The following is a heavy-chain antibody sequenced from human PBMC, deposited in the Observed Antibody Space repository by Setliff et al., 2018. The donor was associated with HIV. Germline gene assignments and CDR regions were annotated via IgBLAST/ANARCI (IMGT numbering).Heavy chain of an antibody. D-gene: IGHD2-8*01. V-gene: IGHV1-2*06. Sequence: ASVKVSCKASGYTFTGYYIHWGRQAPGQGLEWMGRVNPNSGGTNYAQKFQGRVTMTRDTSISTAYMELSRLRSDDTAVYYCASKLYCTYGVCLDAFDIWGQGTMVTVSS. CDR1: GYTFTGYY. CDR2: VNPNSGGT. J-gene: IGHJ3*02. CDR3: ASKLYCTYGVCLDAFDI.